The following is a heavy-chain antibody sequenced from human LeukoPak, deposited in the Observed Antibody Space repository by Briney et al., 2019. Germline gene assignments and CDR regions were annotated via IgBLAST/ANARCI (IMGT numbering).Heavy chain of an antibody. V-gene: IGHV4-4*02. CDR2: IYHSGST. J-gene: IGHJ6*03. CDR1: GGSISSSNW. D-gene: IGHD2-15*01. CDR3: ASRRYCSGGSCSEDMDV. Sequence: PSGTLSLTCAVSGGSISSSNWWSWVRQSPGKGLEWIGEIYHSGSTNYNPSLRSRVTISVDTSKNQFSLKLSSVTAADTAAYYCASRRYCSGGSCSEDMDVWGKGTTVTISS.